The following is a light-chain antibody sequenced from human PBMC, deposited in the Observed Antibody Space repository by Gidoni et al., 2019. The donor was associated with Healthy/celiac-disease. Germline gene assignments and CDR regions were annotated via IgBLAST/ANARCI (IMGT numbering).Light chain of an antibody. CDR3: QQRSNWPPWT. Sequence: EIVLTQSPATLSLSPGERATLSCRASQSVSSYLAWYQQKPGQAPRLLIYDASNRATGIPARFSGSGSGTDFTLTISSLEPEDFAAYYCQQRSNWPPWTFGQXTKVEIK. CDR2: DAS. V-gene: IGKV3-11*01. CDR1: QSVSSY. J-gene: IGKJ1*01.